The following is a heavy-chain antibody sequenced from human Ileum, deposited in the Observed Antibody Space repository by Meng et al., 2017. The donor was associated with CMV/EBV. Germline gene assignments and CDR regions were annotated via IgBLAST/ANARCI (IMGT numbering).Heavy chain of an antibody. CDR1: GGSITSVDYY. V-gene: IGHV4-30-4*08. CDR2: IYYSGST. Sequence: QGSGPRVVHPSQALSLPCTASGGSITSVDYYWSWIRQSPGNGLEWIGYIYYSGSTYYNPSLKSRLIISVDTSKNQFSLKLSSVTAADTAVYFCARGVNYYPISGYKYYDQWGQGTLVTVSS. D-gene: IGHD3-22*01. J-gene: IGHJ4*02. CDR3: ARGVNYYPISGYKYYDQ.